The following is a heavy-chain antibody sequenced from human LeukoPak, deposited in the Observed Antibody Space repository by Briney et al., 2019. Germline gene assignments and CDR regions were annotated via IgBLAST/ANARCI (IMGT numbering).Heavy chain of an antibody. Sequence: PGGSLRLSCAASGFAVSDNCMSWVRQAPGKGLEWVSVIYGDGDTYFSDSVKGRFTISRDNSKNTLYLQMNSLRAEDTAVYYCARERIYFGSGRDLTDARLFYYYGMDIWGQGTTVTVSS. CDR2: IYGDGDT. V-gene: IGHV3-53*01. CDR1: GFAVSDNC. CDR3: ARERIYFGSGRDLTDARLFYYYGMDI. J-gene: IGHJ6*02. D-gene: IGHD3-10*01.